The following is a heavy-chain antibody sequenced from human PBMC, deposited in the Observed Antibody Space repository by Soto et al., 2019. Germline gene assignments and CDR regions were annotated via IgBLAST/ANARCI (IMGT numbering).Heavy chain of an antibody. CDR2: ISDTGRTI. D-gene: IGHD2-15*01. CDR1: GGYFRFSY. J-gene: IGHJ5*02. V-gene: IGHV3-11*01. Sequence: RRLSFVSSGGYFRFSYMNWILQGPGKGLEWISYISDTGRTIHYADSVKGRFVIYRDNSKDSLYLQMNDLRADDTAVYYCAGFKEGNIIGLRCIDHWGPGTRVTXSS. CDR3: AGFKEGNIIGLRCIDH.